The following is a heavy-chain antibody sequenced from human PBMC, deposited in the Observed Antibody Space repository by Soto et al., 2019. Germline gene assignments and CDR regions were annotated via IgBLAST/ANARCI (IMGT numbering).Heavy chain of an antibody. CDR1: GFTFRSYS. CDR2: ISSSNRTI. Sequence: EVQLVASGGGLKQPGGSLRLSCAASGFTFRSYSMNWVRQAPGKGLEWVSYISSSNRTINYADSVKGRFIISRDNAKNSLYLQMHSLRDEDTAVYYCAREGWPILQTGMDVWGQGTTVTVS. CDR3: AREGWPILQTGMDV. V-gene: IGHV3-48*02. D-gene: IGHD2-15*01. J-gene: IGHJ6*02.